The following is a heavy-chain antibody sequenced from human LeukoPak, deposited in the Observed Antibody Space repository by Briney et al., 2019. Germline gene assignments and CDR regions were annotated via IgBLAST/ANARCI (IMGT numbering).Heavy chain of an antibody. CDR2: INPDGSTI. D-gene: IGHD2-15*01. V-gene: IGHV3-74*01. Sequence: PGGSLRLSCATSGFTFSTSWMHWDRQAPGKGLVWVSRINPDGSTINYADSVEGRFTISRDNAKNTVHLQMNSLRAEDTAVYFCVEGLGGSSDYWGQGTLVTVSS. CDR3: VEGLGGSSDY. CDR1: GFTFSTSW. J-gene: IGHJ4*02.